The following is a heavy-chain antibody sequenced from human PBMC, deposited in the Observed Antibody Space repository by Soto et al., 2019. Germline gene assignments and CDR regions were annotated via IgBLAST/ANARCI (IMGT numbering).Heavy chain of an antibody. Sequence: QITLKESGPTLVKPTQTLTLTCTFSGFSLSTSGVGVGWIRQPPGKALEWLAFLYWDDDKRSSPSLKSRLTITKDTSKNQVPLTMTNMDPVDTATYYCARTSVNWGSRGLVDYWGQGTLVTVAS. CDR2: LYWDDDK. CDR1: GFSLSTSGVG. V-gene: IGHV2-5*02. D-gene: IGHD7-27*01. CDR3: ARTSVNWGSRGLVDY. J-gene: IGHJ4*02.